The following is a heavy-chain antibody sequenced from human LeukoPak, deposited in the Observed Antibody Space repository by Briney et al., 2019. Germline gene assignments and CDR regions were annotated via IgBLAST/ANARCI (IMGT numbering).Heavy chain of an antibody. CDR1: GFIFNSHS. CDR3: ARQDWLGDRYYFDS. J-gene: IGHJ4*02. Sequence: SGGSLRLSCAASGFIFNSHSMNWVRQAPGKGLEWVSFISTSSSYIYYADSVKGRFTISRDNARNSLYLQMNSLRAEDTAVYYCARQDWLGDRYYFDSWGQGTLVTVSS. D-gene: IGHD3-9*01. CDR2: ISTSSSYI. V-gene: IGHV3-21*01.